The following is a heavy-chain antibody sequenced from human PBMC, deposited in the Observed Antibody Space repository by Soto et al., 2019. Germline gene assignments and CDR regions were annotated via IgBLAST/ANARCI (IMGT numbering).Heavy chain of an antibody. V-gene: IGHV4-30-2*01. CDR3: ARDKITGLFDY. CDR2: MYHSGST. Sequence: TSETLSLTCAVSGGSISSGGYSWSWIRQPPGKGLEWIGYMYHSGSTYYNPSLKSRVTISVDTSKNQFSLKLTSVTTADTAVYYCARDKITGLFDYWGQGTLVTVSS. CDR1: GGSISSGGYS. J-gene: IGHJ4*02. D-gene: IGHD2-8*02.